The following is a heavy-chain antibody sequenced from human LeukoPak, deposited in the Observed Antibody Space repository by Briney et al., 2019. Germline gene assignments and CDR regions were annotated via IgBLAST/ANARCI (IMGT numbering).Heavy chain of an antibody. CDR1: GYTFTSYY. J-gene: IGHJ1*01. D-gene: IGHD2-15*01. CDR2: INPSGGST. Sequence: ASVKVSCKASGYTFTSYYMHWVRQAPGQGLEWMGIINPSGGSTSYAQKFQGRVTMTRDMSTSTVYMELSSLRSEDTAVYYCARDFSCSGGSCYPRIEVDFQHWGQGTLVTVSS. V-gene: IGHV1-46*03. CDR3: ARDFSCSGGSCYPRIEVDFQH.